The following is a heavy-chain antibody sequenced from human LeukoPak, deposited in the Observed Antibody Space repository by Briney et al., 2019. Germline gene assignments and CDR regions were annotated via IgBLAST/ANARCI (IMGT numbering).Heavy chain of an antibody. J-gene: IGHJ4*02. CDR2: INPNIGDT. CDR1: GYTFTDYY. CDR3: ARDRPSITGTTLDYFDY. D-gene: IGHD1-7*01. Sequence: ASVKVSCKASGYTFTDYYMHWVRQAPGHGLECMGWINPNIGDTNYAQKFQGRVTMTRDTSISTAYMELSRLRSDDTAVYYCARDRPSITGTTLDYFDYWGQGTLLTVPS. V-gene: IGHV1-2*02.